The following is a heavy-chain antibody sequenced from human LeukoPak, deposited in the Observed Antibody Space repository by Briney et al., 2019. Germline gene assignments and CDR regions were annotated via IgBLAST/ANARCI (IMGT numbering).Heavy chain of an antibody. CDR2: IRYDGSNK. Sequence: GGSLRLSCAASGITFSSYSMNWVRQAPGKGLEWVAFIRYDGSNKYYADSVKGRFTISRDNSKNTLYLQMNSLRAEDTAVYYCAKDSWAARLLDYWGQGTLVTVSS. CDR3: AKDSWAARLLDY. V-gene: IGHV3-30*02. J-gene: IGHJ4*02. D-gene: IGHD6-6*01. CDR1: GITFSSYS.